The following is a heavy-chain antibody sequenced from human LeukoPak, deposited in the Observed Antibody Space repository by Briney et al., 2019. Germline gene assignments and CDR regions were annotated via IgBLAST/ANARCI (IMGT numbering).Heavy chain of an antibody. CDR3: ARMFSLYGDIDY. J-gene: IGHJ4*02. D-gene: IGHD4-17*01. CDR2: INSDGSST. Sequence: TGGSLRLSCAASGFTFSSYWMHWVRQAPRKGLVWVSRINSDGSSTSYADSVKGRFTISRDNAKNTLYLQMNSLRAEDTAVYYCARMFSLYGDIDYWGQGALVTVSS. V-gene: IGHV3-74*01. CDR1: GFTFSSYW.